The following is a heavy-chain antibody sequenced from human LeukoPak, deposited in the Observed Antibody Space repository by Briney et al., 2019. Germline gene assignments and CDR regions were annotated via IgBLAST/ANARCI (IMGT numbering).Heavy chain of an antibody. Sequence: ASVKVSCKASGYTFTSYYMHWVRQAPGQGLEWMGIINPSGGSTSYAQKFQGRVTMTRDTSTSTVYMELSSLRSEDTAVYYCARGGDSIRHCSGGSCSSRYNWFDPWGQGTLVTVSS. J-gene: IGHJ5*02. CDR3: ARGGDSIRHCSGGSCSSRYNWFDP. D-gene: IGHD2-15*01. CDR1: GYTFTSYY. V-gene: IGHV1-46*01. CDR2: INPSGGST.